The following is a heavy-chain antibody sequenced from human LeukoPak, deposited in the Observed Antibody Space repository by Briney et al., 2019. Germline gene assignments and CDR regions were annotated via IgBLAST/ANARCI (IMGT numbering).Heavy chain of an antibody. J-gene: IGHJ4*02. CDR3: ARTARHLDY. V-gene: IGHV3-11*04. Sequence: GGSLRLSCEASGFTFSDPYMSWIRQAPGKGLECLSYISGSGTDINYADSVRGRFTISRDNAKNLLYLQMNDLRLEDTAVYYCARTARHLDYWGQGTLVTVSS. CDR1: GFTFSDPY. CDR2: ISGSGTDI. D-gene: IGHD5-18*01.